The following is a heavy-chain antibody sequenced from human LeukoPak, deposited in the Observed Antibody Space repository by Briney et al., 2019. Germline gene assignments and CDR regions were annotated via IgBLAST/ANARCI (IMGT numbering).Heavy chain of an antibody. D-gene: IGHD6-13*01. Sequence: SVKVSCKASGGTFSSYAISWVRQAPGQGLEWMGRIIPILGIANYAQKFQGRVTITADKSTSTAYMELSSLRSEDTAVYYCARGGDSSSWYAFDIWGQGTMVTVSS. V-gene: IGHV1-69*04. CDR2: IIPILGIA. CDR3: ARGGDSSSWYAFDI. CDR1: GGTFSSYA. J-gene: IGHJ3*02.